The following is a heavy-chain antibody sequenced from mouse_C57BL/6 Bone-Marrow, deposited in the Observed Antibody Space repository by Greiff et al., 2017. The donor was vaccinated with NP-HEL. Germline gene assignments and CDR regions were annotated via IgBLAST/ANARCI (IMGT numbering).Heavy chain of an antibody. CDR2: INYDGSST. D-gene: IGHD1-1*01. J-gene: IGHJ4*01. CDR1: GFTFSDYY. CDR3: ARTDYGSSYAMDY. Sequence: EVQLVESEGGLVQPGSSMKLSCTASGFTFSDYYMAWVRQVPEKGLEWVANINYDGSSTYYLDSLKSRFIISRDNAKNILYLQMSSLKSEDTATYYCARTDYGSSYAMDYWGQGTSVTVSS. V-gene: IGHV5-16*01.